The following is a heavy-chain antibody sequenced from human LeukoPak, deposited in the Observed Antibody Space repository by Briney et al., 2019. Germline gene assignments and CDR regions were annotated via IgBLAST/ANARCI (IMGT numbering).Heavy chain of an antibody. CDR2: INHRGST. J-gene: IGHJ4*02. Sequence: SETLSLTCAVSGGSTSSGGYSWSWIRQPPGKGLEWIGEINHRGSTNYNPSLKSRVTVSLDTSKNQFSLKLSSVTAADTAVYYCARAPGAALDWGQGTLVTVSS. D-gene: IGHD2-15*01. V-gene: IGHV4-30-2*01. CDR1: GGSTSSGGYS. CDR3: ARAPGAALD.